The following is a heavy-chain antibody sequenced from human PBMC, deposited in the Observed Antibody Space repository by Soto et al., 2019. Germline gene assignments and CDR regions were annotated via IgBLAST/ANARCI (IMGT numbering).Heavy chain of an antibody. CDR2: IWYDGSNK. Sequence: QVQLVESGGGVVQPGRYLRLSCAASGFTFSSYGMHWVRQAPGKGLEWVAVIWYDGSNKYYADSVKGRFTISRDNSKNTLYLQMNSLRAEDTAVYYCASESLEYGNIWGQGTMVTVSS. CDR3: ASESLEYGNI. CDR1: GFTFSSYG. D-gene: IGHD6-6*01. J-gene: IGHJ3*02. V-gene: IGHV3-33*01.